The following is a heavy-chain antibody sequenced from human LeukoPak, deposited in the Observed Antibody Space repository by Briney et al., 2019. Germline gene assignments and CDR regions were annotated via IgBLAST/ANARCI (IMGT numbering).Heavy chain of an antibody. V-gene: IGHV4-31*03. J-gene: IGHJ3*02. Sequence: EPSETLSLTCTVSGGSISSGGYYWSWIRQHPGKGLEWIGYIYYSGSTYYNPSLKSRLTISVDTSKNQFSLNLSSMTAADTAVYYCARAAWRGSNSRDAFDIWGQGTVVTVSS. CDR3: ARAAWRGSNSRDAFDI. CDR1: GGSISSGGYY. D-gene: IGHD4/OR15-4a*01. CDR2: IYYSGST.